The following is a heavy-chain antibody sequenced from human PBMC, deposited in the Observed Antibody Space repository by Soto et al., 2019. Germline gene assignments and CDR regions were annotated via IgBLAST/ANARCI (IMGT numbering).Heavy chain of an antibody. D-gene: IGHD5-12*01. J-gene: IGHJ4*02. V-gene: IGHV3-23*01. Sequence: EVQLLESGGGLVQPGGSLRLSCTVSGFTFSTYAMSWVRQAPGKGLEWVSGISGNGGNTYYADSVKGRFTISRDNSRNTLHLQMNSLRAEDTAIYYCAKDNREFGYAGTFEYWGQGTLVTVSS. CDR3: AKDNREFGYAGTFEY. CDR1: GFTFSTYA. CDR2: ISGNGGNT.